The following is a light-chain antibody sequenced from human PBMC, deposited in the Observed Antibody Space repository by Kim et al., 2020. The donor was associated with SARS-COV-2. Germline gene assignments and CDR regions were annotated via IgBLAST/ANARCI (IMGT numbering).Light chain of an antibody. V-gene: IGKV1-13*02. Sequence: AIQLTQSPSSLSESAGDRVTITCRASQDISSGLAWYQHRPGKVPNLLIYDASTLQSGVPSRFSGSGSGTDFTLTISSLQPEDFATYYCQQFHSYPITFGQGTRLEIK. CDR1: QDISSG. CDR2: DAS. J-gene: IGKJ5*01. CDR3: QQFHSYPIT.